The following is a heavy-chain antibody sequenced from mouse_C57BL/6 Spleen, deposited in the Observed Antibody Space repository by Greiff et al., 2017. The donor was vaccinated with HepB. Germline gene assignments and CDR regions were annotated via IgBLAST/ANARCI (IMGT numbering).Heavy chain of an antibody. CDR2: ILPGSGST. CDR1: GYTFTSYW. D-gene: IGHD2-4*01. Sequence: QVQLQQPGAELVKPGASVKMSCKASGYTFTSYWITWVKQRPGQGLEWIGEILPGSGSTNYNEKFKGKATFTADTSSNTAYMQLSSLTTEDSAIYYCARRATYDSAWFAYWGQGTLVTVSA. J-gene: IGHJ3*01. CDR3: ARRATYDSAWFAY. V-gene: IGHV1-55*01.